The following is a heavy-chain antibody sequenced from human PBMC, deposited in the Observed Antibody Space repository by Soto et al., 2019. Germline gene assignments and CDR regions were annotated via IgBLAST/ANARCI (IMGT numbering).Heavy chain of an antibody. D-gene: IGHD6-13*01. CDR3: ARDGSAADATLHYYYYGMDV. CDR2: INPNSGGT. J-gene: IGHJ6*02. Sequence: VSVKVSCKASGYTFNGYYMHWVRQAPGQGLEWMGWINPNSGGTNYAQKFQGWVTMTRDTSISTAYMELSRLRSDDTAVYYCARDGSAADATLHYYYYGMDVWGQGTTVTVSS. V-gene: IGHV1-2*04. CDR1: GYTFNGYY.